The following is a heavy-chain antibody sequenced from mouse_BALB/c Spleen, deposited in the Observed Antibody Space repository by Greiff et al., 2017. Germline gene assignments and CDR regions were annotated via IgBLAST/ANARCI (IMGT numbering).Heavy chain of an antibody. D-gene: IGHD1-1*01. CDR1: GYTFTDYA. CDR2: ISTYYGDA. J-gene: IGHJ2*01. V-gene: IGHV1S137*01. Sequence: VQLQQSGAELVRPGVSVKISCKGSGYTFTDYAMHWVKQSHAKSLEWIGVISTYYGDASYNQKFKGKAKLTAVTSTSTAYMELSSLTNEDSAVYYCTIYYGSSYAYFDYWGQGTTLTVSS. CDR3: TIYYGSSYAYFDY.